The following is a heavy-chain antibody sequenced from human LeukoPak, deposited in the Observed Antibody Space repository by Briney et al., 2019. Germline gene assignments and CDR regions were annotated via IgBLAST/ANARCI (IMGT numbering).Heavy chain of an antibody. CDR2: IIPIFGTA. D-gene: IGHD6-13*01. CDR3: ARDGVGSSSWYSLGFDY. J-gene: IGHJ4*02. Sequence: GASVKVSCKASGGTFSSYAISWVRQAPGQGLEWMGGIIPIFGTANYAQKFQGRVTITADESTSTAYMELSSLRSEDTAVYYCARDGVGSSSWYSLGFDYWGQGTLVTVSS. CDR1: GGTFSSYA. V-gene: IGHV1-69*13.